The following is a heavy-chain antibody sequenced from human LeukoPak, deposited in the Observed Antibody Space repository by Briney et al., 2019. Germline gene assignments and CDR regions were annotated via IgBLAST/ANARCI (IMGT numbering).Heavy chain of an antibody. V-gene: IGHV3-48*04. CDR3: ARLHDSSGYYYAVGYFQH. CDR1: GFTFSNYY. D-gene: IGHD3-22*01. J-gene: IGHJ1*01. CDR2: ISRRSETI. Sequence: GGSLRLSCAASGFTFSNYYMNWVRQAPGKGLEWVSYISRRSETIYYADSVKGRFTISRDNANNSLYLQMNSLRAEDTAIYYCARLHDSSGYYYAVGYFQHWGQGTLVTVSS.